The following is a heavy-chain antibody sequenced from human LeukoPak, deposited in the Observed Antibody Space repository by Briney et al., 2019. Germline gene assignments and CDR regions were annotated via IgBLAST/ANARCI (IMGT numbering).Heavy chain of an antibody. Sequence: ASVKVSCKASGYTFTSYDINWVRQAPGQGLEWMGWMNPNSGNTGYAQKFQGRVTMTRNTSISTAYMELSSLRSEDTAVYYCARVAAGDSSGRFGFYYYYGMDVWGQGTTVTVSS. D-gene: IGHD6-19*01. CDR2: MNPNSGNT. CDR3: ARVAAGDSSGRFGFYYYYGMDV. V-gene: IGHV1-8*01. CDR1: GYTFTSYD. J-gene: IGHJ6*02.